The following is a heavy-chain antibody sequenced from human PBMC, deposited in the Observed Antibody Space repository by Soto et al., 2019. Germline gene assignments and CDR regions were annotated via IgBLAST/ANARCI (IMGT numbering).Heavy chain of an antibody. D-gene: IGHD2-15*01. CDR2: ISDSGDTT. CDR1: GFTFNNYG. J-gene: IGHJ6*03. Sequence: EVQLLDSGGGLVQPGGSLRLSCVASGFTFNNYGVSWVRQAPGKGLEWVSSISDSGDTTYYADSVKGRFTMYIYNSKNTMYLNMNSLKVEDTALYYCASKGAGYCSGGSCYYMGVWGKGTPVAVSS. CDR3: ASKGAGYCSGGSCYYMGV. V-gene: IGHV3-23*01.